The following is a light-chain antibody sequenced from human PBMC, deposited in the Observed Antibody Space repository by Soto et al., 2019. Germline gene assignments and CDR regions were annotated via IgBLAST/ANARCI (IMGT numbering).Light chain of an antibody. CDR3: QQYDNLLT. Sequence: DIQMTQSPSSLSASVGDRVTITCQASQDLSNYLNWYQQKPGKAPKLLIYDASNLETGVPSRFIGSGSGTDFTFSISSLQPEDIATYYCQQYDNLLTCGGGTKVEIK. CDR2: DAS. CDR1: QDLSNY. V-gene: IGKV1-33*01. J-gene: IGKJ4*01.